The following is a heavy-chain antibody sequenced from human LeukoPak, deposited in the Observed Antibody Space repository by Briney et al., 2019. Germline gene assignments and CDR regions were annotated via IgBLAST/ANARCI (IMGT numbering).Heavy chain of an antibody. CDR3: AREPQTRSSGGGLDY. V-gene: IGHV4-38-2*02. CDR2: IYYSGST. D-gene: IGHD2-15*01. Sequence: SETLSLTCTVSGYSISSGYYWGWIRQPPGKGLEWIGSIYYSGSTYYNPSLESRVTISVDTSKNQFSLKLSSVTAADTAVYYCAREPQTRSSGGGLDYWGQGTLVTVSS. J-gene: IGHJ4*02. CDR1: GYSISSGYY.